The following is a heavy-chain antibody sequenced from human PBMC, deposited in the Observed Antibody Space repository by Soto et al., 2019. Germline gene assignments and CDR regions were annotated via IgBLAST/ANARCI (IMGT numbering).Heavy chain of an antibody. D-gene: IGHD4-17*01. CDR1: GFTFNTYS. Sequence: QVQLEESGGGVVQPGRSLRLSCEASGFTFNTYSMHWVRQPPGKGLDCLAAIWYDGTQKYYADSVKGRFIISRDNSKKTLDLEMNSLRAEATAVYYCARAGGTTVTGLWHFDSWGQGTLVTVSS. CDR3: ARAGGTTVTGLWHFDS. CDR2: IWYDGTQK. V-gene: IGHV3-33*01. J-gene: IGHJ4*02.